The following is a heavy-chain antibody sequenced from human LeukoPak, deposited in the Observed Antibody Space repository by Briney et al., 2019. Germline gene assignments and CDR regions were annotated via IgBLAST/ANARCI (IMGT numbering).Heavy chain of an antibody. D-gene: IGHD6-25*01. V-gene: IGHV1-3*01. CDR2: INAGNGNT. J-gene: IGHJ5*02. CDR3: ARGGRQSWFDV. CDR1: GYTFTSYA. Sequence: ASVKVSCKASGYTFTSYAMHWVRQAPGQRLEWMGWINAGNGNTKYSQKFQARVTITADESTSTGYMELTNLRSDDTAVYFCARGGRQSWFDVWGQGTLVTVSS.